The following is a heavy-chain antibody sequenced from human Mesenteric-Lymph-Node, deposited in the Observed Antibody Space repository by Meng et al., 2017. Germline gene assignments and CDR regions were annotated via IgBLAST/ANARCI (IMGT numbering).Heavy chain of an antibody. CDR1: GFTFSSYA. CDR3: AKDRIRFMIVVAPFDY. CDR2: ISGSGGST. V-gene: IGHV3-23*01. J-gene: IGHJ4*02. D-gene: IGHD3-22*01. Sequence: GESLKISCAASGFTFSSYAMSWVRQAPGKGLEWVSAISGSGGSTYYADSVKSRFTISRDNSKNTLYLQMNSLRAEDTAVYYCAKDRIRFMIVVAPFDYWGQGTLVTVSS.